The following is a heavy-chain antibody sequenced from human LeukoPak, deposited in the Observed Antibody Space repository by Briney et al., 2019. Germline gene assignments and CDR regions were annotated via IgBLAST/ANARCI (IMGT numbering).Heavy chain of an antibody. J-gene: IGHJ5*02. D-gene: IGHD2-15*01. V-gene: IGHV3-21*01. Sequence: GGSLRLSCAASGFTFNTYSMNWVRQAPGKGLEWVSSISDNSNYIYYSDSVEGRFTISRDNAKNSLYLQMNSLRVEDTAVYYCAKDSVGGQNWFDPWGQGTLVTVS. CDR2: ISDNSNYI. CDR1: GFTFNTYS. CDR3: AKDSVGGQNWFDP.